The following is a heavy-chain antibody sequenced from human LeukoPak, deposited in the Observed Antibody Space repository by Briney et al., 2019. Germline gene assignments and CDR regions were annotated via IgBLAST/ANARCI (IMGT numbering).Heavy chain of an antibody. CDR2: ISSSGSTI. CDR3: SRDLYRIVVVPHYFDY. Sequence: GGSLRLSCAASGFTFSDYYMSWIRQAPGKGLEWVSYISSSGSTIYYADSVKGRFTISRDNAKNSLYLQMNSLRAEDTAVYYCSRDLYRIVVVPHYFDYWGQGTLVTVSS. CDR1: GFTFSDYY. D-gene: IGHD3-22*01. V-gene: IGHV3-11*01. J-gene: IGHJ4*02.